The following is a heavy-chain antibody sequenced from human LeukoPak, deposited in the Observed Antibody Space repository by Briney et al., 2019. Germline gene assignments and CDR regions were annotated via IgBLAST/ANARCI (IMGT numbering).Heavy chain of an antibody. CDR3: VSQRITLIQGSTDF. V-gene: IGHV3-33*01. Sequence: GRSLRLSCAASGFTFSSNGMHWVRQAPGKGLEWVAVIWYDGTQKYYADSVKGRFTISRDNSKSTVNLQMNSLRAEDTAIYYCVSQRITLIQGSTDFWGQGALVTVSS. J-gene: IGHJ4*02. CDR1: GFTFSSNG. CDR2: IWYDGTQK. D-gene: IGHD3-10*01.